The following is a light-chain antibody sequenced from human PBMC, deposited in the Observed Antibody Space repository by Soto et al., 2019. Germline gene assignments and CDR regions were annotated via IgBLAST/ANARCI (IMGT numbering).Light chain of an antibody. V-gene: IGLV1-40*01. J-gene: IGLJ2*01. CDR2: GNS. Sequence: QSVLTQPPSVSGAPGQXXTISCTGSSSNIGAGYDVHWYQQLPGTAPKLLIYGNSNRPSGVPDRFSGSKSGTSASLAITGLQAEDEADYYCQSYDSSLSVVFGGGTKLTVL. CDR3: QSYDSSLSVV. CDR1: SSNIGAGYD.